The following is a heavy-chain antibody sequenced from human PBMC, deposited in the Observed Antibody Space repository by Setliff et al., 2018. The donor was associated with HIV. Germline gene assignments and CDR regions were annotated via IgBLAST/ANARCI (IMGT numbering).Heavy chain of an antibody. V-gene: IGHV3-7*03. Sequence: PGGSLRLSCAASGFTFNRNCMSWVRQVPGKGLEWVATIKQDESERHYVDSVKGRFTTSRDNAKNTLYLQMNSLRLEDTAVYYCTRGGVGLDYWGQGALVTVSS. D-gene: IGHD3-10*01. CDR2: IKQDESER. CDR3: TRGGVGLDY. CDR1: GFTFNRNC. J-gene: IGHJ4*02.